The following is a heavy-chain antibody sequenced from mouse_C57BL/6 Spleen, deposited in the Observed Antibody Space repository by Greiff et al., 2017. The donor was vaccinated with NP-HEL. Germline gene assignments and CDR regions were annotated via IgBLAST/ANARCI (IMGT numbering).Heavy chain of an antibody. V-gene: IGHV1-50*01. D-gene: IGHD2-5*01. J-gene: IGHJ4*01. CDR1: GYTFTSYW. CDR2: IDPSDSYT. Sequence: VQLQQPGAELVKPGASVKLSCKASGYTFTSYWMQWVKQRPGQGLEWIGEIDPSDSYTNYNHKFKGKATLTVDTSSSKAYMQLSSLTSEDSAVYYCLYSNYVDYAMDYWGQGTSVTVSS. CDR3: LYSNYVDYAMDY.